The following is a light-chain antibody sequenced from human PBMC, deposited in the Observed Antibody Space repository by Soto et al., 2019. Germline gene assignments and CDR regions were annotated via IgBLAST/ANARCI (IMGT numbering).Light chain of an antibody. Sequence: ENVLTQSPATLSLSPGERATLSCRASQSVSSNLAWYQQKPGQAPRLLIYGASTRATGIPARFSGSGSGTEFTLTISSLQSEDFAVYYCQQYNNWPRTFGQGTKVEIK. CDR1: QSVSSN. V-gene: IGKV3-15*01. J-gene: IGKJ1*01. CDR3: QQYNNWPRT. CDR2: GAS.